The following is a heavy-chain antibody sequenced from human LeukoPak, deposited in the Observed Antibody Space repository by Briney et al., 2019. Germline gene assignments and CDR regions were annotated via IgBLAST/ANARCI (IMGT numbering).Heavy chain of an antibody. CDR3: AKNAATGSPYYDY. Sequence: PGGSLRLSCAVSGFTFRTYAMTWVRQALGKGLEWVSAISGDGAHTYYTDSVKGRFTTSRDNSKNTLYLQMNNLRVEDTAIYYCAKNAATGSPYYDYWGQGTLLTVSS. V-gene: IGHV3-23*01. CDR1: GFTFRTYA. CDR2: ISGDGAHT. J-gene: IGHJ4*02. D-gene: IGHD6-13*01.